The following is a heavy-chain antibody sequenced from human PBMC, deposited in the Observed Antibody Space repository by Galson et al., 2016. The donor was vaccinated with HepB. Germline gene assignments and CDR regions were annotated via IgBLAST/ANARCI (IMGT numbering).Heavy chain of an antibody. J-gene: IGHJ6*02. CDR1: GFAFRGSA. Sequence: SLRLSCAASGFAFRGSAIHWIRQAPGKGLEWVALLRSDANTFATSYAASLRGRLTVSRDDSTNTTSLHLRRLQTEATAVYYCTVRPRDPGDYYAMDVWGRGTTVTVSS. V-gene: IGHV3-73*01. D-gene: IGHD2-21*02. CDR2: LRSDANTFAT. CDR3: TVRPRDPGDYYAMDV.